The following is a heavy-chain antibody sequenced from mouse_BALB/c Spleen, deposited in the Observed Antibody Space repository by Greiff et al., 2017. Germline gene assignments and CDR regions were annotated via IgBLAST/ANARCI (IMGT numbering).Heavy chain of an antibody. CDR2: ILPGSGST. CDR1: GYTFSSYW. V-gene: IGHV1-9*01. D-gene: IGHD3-2*01. Sequence: QVQLQQSGAELMKPGASVKISCKATGYTFSSYWIEWVKQRPGHGLEWIGEILPGSGSTNYNEKFKGKATFTADTSSNTAYMQLSSLTSEDSAVYYCPDSSGYEGAMDYWGQGTSVTVSS. J-gene: IGHJ4*01. CDR3: PDSSGYEGAMDY.